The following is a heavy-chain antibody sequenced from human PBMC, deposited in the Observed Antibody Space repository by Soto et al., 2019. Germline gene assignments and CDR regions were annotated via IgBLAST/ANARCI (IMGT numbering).Heavy chain of an antibody. D-gene: IGHD6-6*01. Sequence: GGSLRLSCAASGFTFSTSAYAMHWVRQAPGKGLEWVAVMSYDGTNEYYADSVKGRFTISRDKSKNTLYLQMNSLRGEDTAVYCCARGLEHSSSPHLAYWGQGTLVTVSS. CDR2: MSYDGTNE. CDR1: GFTFSTSAYA. CDR3: ARGLEHSSSPHLAY. J-gene: IGHJ4*02. V-gene: IGHV3-30-3*01.